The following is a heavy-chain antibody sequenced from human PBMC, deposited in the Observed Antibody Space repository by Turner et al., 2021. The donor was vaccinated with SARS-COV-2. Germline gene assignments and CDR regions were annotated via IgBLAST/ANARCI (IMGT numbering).Heavy chain of an antibody. J-gene: IGHJ4*02. CDR2: FIPIVGTA. Sequence: QLQLVQSEAEVTKPGSSLTVPCKASGGTFSSYAITWVRQVPGQGLEWMGGFIPIVGTAKYAQKFQGRVTITADESTSTADMELSSLRSEDTAVYYCARDSQWEPLDYWGQGTLVTVSS. D-gene: IGHD1-26*01. CDR1: GGTFSSYA. V-gene: IGHV1-69*01. CDR3: ARDSQWEPLDY.